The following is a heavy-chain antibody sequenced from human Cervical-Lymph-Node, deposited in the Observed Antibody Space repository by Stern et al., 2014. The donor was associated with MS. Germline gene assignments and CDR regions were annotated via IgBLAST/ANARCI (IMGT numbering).Heavy chain of an antibody. Sequence: QLVQSGAEVKKPGSSVKVSCKASGGTFSSYAISWVRQAPGQGLEWMGGSIPSFRTANYAQKFQGRVTITADESTITAYMELSSLRSEDTAVYYCARVGMTTEDYYGMDVWGQGTTVTVSS. CDR2: SIPSFRTA. CDR3: ARVGMTTEDYYGMDV. J-gene: IGHJ6*02. V-gene: IGHV1-69*01. D-gene: IGHD4-17*01. CDR1: GGTFSSYA.